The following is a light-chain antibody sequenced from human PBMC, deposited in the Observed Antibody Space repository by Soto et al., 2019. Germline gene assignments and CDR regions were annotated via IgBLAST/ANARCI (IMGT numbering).Light chain of an antibody. V-gene: IGLV2-8*01. CDR3: TSYAGGNNV. Sequence: QSALTQPPSASGSPGQSVTISFTGTSSDVGGYNYVSWYQQYPGKVPKLMIYEVNKRPSGVPDRFSGSKSGNTASLTVSGIQAEDEADYYCTSYAGGNNVFGTGTKLTVL. J-gene: IGLJ1*01. CDR1: SSDVGGYNY. CDR2: EVN.